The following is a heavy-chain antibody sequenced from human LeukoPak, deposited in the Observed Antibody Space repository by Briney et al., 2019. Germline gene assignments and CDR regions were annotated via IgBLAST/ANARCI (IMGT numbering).Heavy chain of an antibody. J-gene: IGHJ4*02. D-gene: IGHD5-18*01. V-gene: IGHV3-53*01. Sequence: PGGSLRLSCAASGFTVSSNYMSWVRQAPGKGLEWVSVIYSGGSTYYADSVKGRFTISRDNSKNTLYLQMNSLRAEDTAVYYSARVDTYSYGYDYWGQGTLVTVSS. CDR2: IYSGGST. CDR1: GFTVSSNY. CDR3: ARVDTYSYGYDY.